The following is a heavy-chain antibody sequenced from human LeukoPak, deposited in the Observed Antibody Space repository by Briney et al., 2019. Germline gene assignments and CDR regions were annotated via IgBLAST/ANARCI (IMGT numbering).Heavy chain of an antibody. CDR3: AREAVIVPGVAYYYNGMDV. CDR2: ISIYNGDR. V-gene: IGHV1-18*01. CDR1: GYTFRDYG. J-gene: IGHJ6*02. D-gene: IGHD2-2*01. Sequence: ASVKVSCKASGYTFRDYGITWVRQAPGQGLEWMGWISIYNGDRKYADNLQGRVTVTKDTSTNTAYMELRSLRSDDTAVYYCAREAVIVPGVAYYYNGMDVWGQGTALTVSS.